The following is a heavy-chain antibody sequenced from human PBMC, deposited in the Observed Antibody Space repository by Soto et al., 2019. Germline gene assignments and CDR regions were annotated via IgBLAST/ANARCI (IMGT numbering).Heavy chain of an antibody. Sequence: QVQLVQSGPEVKKAGASVKVSCKASGYAFSTYAISWVRQAPGQELEWMGWISAYNGKTNYAQKFQGRVTMTTDTSTSTAYMELRSLRSDDTAVYYCARDSGSSTVTYYYYGMDVWGQGTTVTVSS. CDR2: ISAYNGKT. V-gene: IGHV1-18*01. J-gene: IGHJ6*02. CDR1: GYAFSTYA. D-gene: IGHD3-10*01. CDR3: ARDSGSSTVTYYYYGMDV.